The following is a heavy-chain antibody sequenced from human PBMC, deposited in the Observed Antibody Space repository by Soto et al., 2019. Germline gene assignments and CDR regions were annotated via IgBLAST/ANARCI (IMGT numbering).Heavy chain of an antibody. CDR1: GFTFSSYG. D-gene: IGHD3-3*01. Sequence: PGGSLRLSCAASGFTFSSYGMHWVRQAPGKGLEWVAVISYDGSNKYYADSVKGRFTISRDNSKNTLYLQMNSLRAEDTAVYYCAKGDYDFWSGYYTDYYGMDVWGQGTTVTVSS. CDR2: ISYDGSNK. V-gene: IGHV3-30*18. CDR3: AKGDYDFWSGYYTDYYGMDV. J-gene: IGHJ6*02.